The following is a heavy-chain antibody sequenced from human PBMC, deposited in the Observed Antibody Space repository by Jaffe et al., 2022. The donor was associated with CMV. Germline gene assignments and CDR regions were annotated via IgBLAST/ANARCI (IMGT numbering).Heavy chain of an antibody. CDR2: INDSGGRT. V-gene: IGHV3-23*01. CDR3: AKSWDTAMDDALDI. Sequence: EVQLLESGGGLVQPGGSLRLSCAASGFTFRHYAINWVRQAPGKGLEWVSVINDSGGRTYYAESVKGRFSISRDNSKNTLYLQMNSLRAEDTAIYFCAKSWDTAMDDALDIWGQGTRVTVSS. CDR1: GFTFRHYA. D-gene: IGHD5-18*01. J-gene: IGHJ3*02.